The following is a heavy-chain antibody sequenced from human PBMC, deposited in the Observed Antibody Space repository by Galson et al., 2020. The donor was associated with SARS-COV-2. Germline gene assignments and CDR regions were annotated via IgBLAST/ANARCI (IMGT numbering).Heavy chain of an antibody. CDR2: IFYSGIT. J-gene: IGHJ3*02. Sequence: SETLSLTCTVSGGSINSGDYYWSWIRQPPGKGLEWSGYIFYSGITYYNVSLKSRVSISLDTSKNQFSLNLSSVTAAATAGYYCATLRIDPGDYHAFDICGQGTLVTVSS. CDR1: GGSINSGDYY. D-gene: IGHD4-17*01. CDR3: ATLRIDPGDYHAFDI. V-gene: IGHV4-30-4*01.